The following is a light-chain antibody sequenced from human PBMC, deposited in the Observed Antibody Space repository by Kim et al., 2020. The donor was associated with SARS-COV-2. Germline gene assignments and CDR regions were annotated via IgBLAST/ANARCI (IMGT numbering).Light chain of an antibody. Sequence: EIVLTQSPATLSLSPGERATLSCRASQSVSSYLAWYQQKPGQAPRLLIYDASNRATGIPARFSGSGSGTDFTLTISSLEPEDFAVYYCQQRSNFFTVGPGTKVDIK. CDR3: QQRSNFFT. CDR2: DAS. J-gene: IGKJ3*01. V-gene: IGKV3-11*01. CDR1: QSVSSY.